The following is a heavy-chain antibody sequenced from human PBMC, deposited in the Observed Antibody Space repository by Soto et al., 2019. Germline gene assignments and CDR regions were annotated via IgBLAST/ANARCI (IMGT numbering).Heavy chain of an antibody. V-gene: IGHV1-18*01. D-gene: IGHD3-22*01. CDR2: ISAYNGNT. CDR3: ARDSADYYDSSGYISRDFDY. CDR1: GYTFTSYG. Sequence: ASVKVSCKASGYTFTSYGISWVRQAPGQGLEWMGWISAYNGNTNYAQKLQGRVTMTTDTSTSTAYMELRSLRSDDTAVYYCARDSADYYDSSGYISRDFDYWGQGTLVTVSS. J-gene: IGHJ4*02.